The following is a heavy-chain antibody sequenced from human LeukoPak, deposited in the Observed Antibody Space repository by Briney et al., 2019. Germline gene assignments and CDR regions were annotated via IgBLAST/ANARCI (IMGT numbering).Heavy chain of an antibody. Sequence: GGSLRLSCAASGFTFSSYGMHWVRQAPAKGLDWVAVISYDGSNKYYADSVKGRFTISRDNSKNTLFLQMNSLRAEDTAVYYCAKGSNRGVATIDYWGQGTLVTVSS. D-gene: IGHD5-12*01. CDR2: ISYDGSNK. J-gene: IGHJ4*02. CDR1: GFTFSSYG. CDR3: AKGSNRGVATIDY. V-gene: IGHV3-30*18.